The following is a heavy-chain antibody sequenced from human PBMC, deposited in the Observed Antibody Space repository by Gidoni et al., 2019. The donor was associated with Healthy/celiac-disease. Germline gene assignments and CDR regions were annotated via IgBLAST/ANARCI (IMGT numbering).Heavy chain of an antibody. CDR3: AKDNDRSYYDSSGYWS. V-gene: IGHV3-9*01. CDR2: IRWNSGSI. CDR1: GFIFDDYA. Sequence: EVQLVESGGGLVQPGRSLRLSCAASGFIFDDYAMHWVRQAPGKGLEGVAGIRWNSGSIGYADSVKGRFTIARDNAKNSLYLQMNSLRAEDTALYYCAKDNDRSYYDSSGYWSWGQGTLVTVSS. J-gene: IGHJ5*02. D-gene: IGHD3-22*01.